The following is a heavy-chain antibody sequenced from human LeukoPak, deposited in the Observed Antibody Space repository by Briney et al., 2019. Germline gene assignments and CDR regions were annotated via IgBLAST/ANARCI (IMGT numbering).Heavy chain of an antibody. CDR3: ARGRTGYHLLPTKKNYSYYYMDV. D-gene: IGHD2-2*01. CDR2: IYYSGST. V-gene: IGHV4-39*07. J-gene: IGHJ6*03. Sequence: PSETLSLTCTVSGGSISSSSYYWGWIRQPPGKGLEWIGSIYYSGSTYYNPSLKSRVTISVDTSKNQFSLKLSSVTAADTAVYYCARGRTGYHLLPTKKNYSYYYMDVWGTGTTVTVSS. CDR1: GGSISSSSYY.